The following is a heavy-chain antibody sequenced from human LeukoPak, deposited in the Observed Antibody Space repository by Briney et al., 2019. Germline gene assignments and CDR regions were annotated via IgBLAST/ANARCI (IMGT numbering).Heavy chain of an antibody. J-gene: IGHJ3*02. Sequence: GGSLRLSCAASGFTFSSYWMHWVRQAPGKGLVWVSRINSDGSSTSYADSVKGRFTISRDNAKNTLYLQMNSLRAEDTAVYYCVKGYCSSTSCEGVVFDIWGQGTMVTVSS. CDR2: INSDGSST. D-gene: IGHD2-2*01. CDR3: VKGYCSSTSCEGVVFDI. V-gene: IGHV3-74*01. CDR1: GFTFSSYW.